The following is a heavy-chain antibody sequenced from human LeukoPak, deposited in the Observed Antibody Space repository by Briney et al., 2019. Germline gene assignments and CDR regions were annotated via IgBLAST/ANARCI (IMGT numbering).Heavy chain of an antibody. Sequence: GGSLRLSCAASGFTFSSYAMHWVRQAPGKGLEWVAVISYDGSNKYYADSVKGRFTISRDNSKNTLYLQMNSLRAGDTAVYYCAREEKEATVTTQRVYYYYGMDVWGQGTTVTVSS. CDR2: ISYDGSNK. D-gene: IGHD4-17*01. CDR1: GFTFSSYA. V-gene: IGHV3-30-3*01. J-gene: IGHJ6*02. CDR3: AREEKEATVTTQRVYYYYGMDV.